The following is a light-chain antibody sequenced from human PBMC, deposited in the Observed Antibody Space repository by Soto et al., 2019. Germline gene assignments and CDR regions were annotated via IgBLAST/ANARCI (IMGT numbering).Light chain of an antibody. J-gene: IGLJ1*01. V-gene: IGLV2-23*02. CDR1: SSDVGTYNL. Sequence: QSVLTHPASMSGSPGQSITISCSGTSSDVGTYNLVSWYQQYPGKAPRLMIYEVTKRPSGVSNRFSGSKSGNTASLTISGLQPEDEADYYCCSYAGSSSSIFGTGTKVTVL. CDR2: EVT. CDR3: CSYAGSSSSI.